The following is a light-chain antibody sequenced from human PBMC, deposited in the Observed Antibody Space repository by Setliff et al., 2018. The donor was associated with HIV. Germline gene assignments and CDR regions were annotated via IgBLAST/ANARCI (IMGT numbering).Light chain of an antibody. CDR3: SSYINRNTKVV. V-gene: IGLV2-14*01. J-gene: IGLJ3*02. Sequence: QSALTQPASVSGSPGQSITISCTGTSSDIGGHNYVSWYQQHPGKAPKVMIYEVSNRPSGVSNRFSGSKSGNTASLTISGLQAEDEADYYCSSYINRNTKVVFGGGTQLTVL. CDR1: SSDIGGHNY. CDR2: EVS.